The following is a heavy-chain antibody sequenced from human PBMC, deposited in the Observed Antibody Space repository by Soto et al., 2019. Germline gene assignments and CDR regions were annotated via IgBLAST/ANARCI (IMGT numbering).Heavy chain of an antibody. CDR3: AKGPGSGDFWTGYYRMDV. J-gene: IGHJ6*03. CDR1: GFTFSNYA. CDR2: ISGRGGST. Sequence: EVQLLESGGGLVQPGGSLRLSCAASGFTFSNYAMNWVRQAPGKGLEWVSAISGRGGSTYYADSVKGRFTISRDNSKNTLYLQMNSLRAEDTAVYYCAKGPGSGDFWTGYYRMDVWGKGTTVTVSS. V-gene: IGHV3-23*01. D-gene: IGHD3-3*01.